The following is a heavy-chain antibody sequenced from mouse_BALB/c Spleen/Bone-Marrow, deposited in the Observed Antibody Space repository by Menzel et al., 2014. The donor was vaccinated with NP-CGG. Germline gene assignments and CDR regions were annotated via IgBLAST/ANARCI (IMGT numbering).Heavy chain of an antibody. CDR1: GFTFTDYY. CDR3: ARDSRSTVAHFDY. CDR2: ISNKANGYTT. J-gene: IGHJ2*01. V-gene: IGHV7-3*02. Sequence: EVQLQQSGGGLVQPGGSLRLSCATSGFTFTDYYMNWVRQPPGKALEWLGFISNKANGYTTEYSASVKGRFTISRDNSQSILYLQMNTLRAEDSATYYCARDSRSTVAHFDYWGQGTTLTVSS. D-gene: IGHD1-1*01.